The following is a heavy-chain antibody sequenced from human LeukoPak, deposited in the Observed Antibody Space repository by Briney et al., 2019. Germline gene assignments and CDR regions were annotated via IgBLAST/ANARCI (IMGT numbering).Heavy chain of an antibody. CDR2: IKSKTDGGTT. V-gene: IGHV3-15*01. CDR3: TTDVVQEHYDFWSGQNYYMDV. Sequence: PGGSLRLSCAASGFTFSNAWMSWVRQAPGKGLEWVGRIKSKTDGGTTDYAAPEKGRFTISRDDSKNTLYLQMNSLKTEDTAVYYCTTDVVQEHYDFWSGQNYYMDVWGKGTTVTVSS. D-gene: IGHD3-3*01. J-gene: IGHJ6*03. CDR1: GFTFSNAW.